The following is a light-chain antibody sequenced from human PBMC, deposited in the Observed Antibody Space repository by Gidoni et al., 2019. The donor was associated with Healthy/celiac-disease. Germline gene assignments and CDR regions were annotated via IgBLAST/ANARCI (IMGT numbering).Light chain of an antibody. J-gene: IGLJ3*02. CDR1: SSNIGSNY. CDR2: RNN. CDR3: AAWDDSLSAPV. V-gene: IGLV1-47*01. Sequence: QSVLPQPPSASGTPGQRVTISCSGSSSNIGSNYVYCYQQLPGTAPKLLIYRNNQRPAGVPDRFSGSKSGTSASLAISGLRSEDEADYYCAAWDDSLSAPVFGGGTKLTVL.